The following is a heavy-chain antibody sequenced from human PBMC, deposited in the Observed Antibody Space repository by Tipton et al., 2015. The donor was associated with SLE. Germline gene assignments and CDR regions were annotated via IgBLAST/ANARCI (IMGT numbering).Heavy chain of an antibody. CDR2: ISWSSGNR. Sequence: SLRLSCAASGFSFADYAMHWVRQVPGKGLEWVSGISWSSGNRHYADSVKGRFTISRDNAKNSLYLQMNSLRAEDTAFYYCAKDGNQLLSGEDYYYGMDVWGQGTTVTVSS. J-gene: IGHJ6*02. CDR3: AKDGNQLLSGEDYYYGMDV. D-gene: IGHD1-26*01. V-gene: IGHV3-9*01. CDR1: GFSFADYA.